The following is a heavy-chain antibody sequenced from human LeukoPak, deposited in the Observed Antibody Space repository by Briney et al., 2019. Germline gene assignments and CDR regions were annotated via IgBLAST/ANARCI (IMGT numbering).Heavy chain of an antibody. CDR3: ARDLTSSASHNAFDI. J-gene: IGHJ3*02. CDR1: GFTFSSYS. V-gene: IGHV3-21*01. Sequence: PGGSLRLSCAASGFTFSSYSMNWVRQAPGKGLEWVSSISSSSSYIYYADSVKGRFTISRDNAKNSLYLQMNSLRAEDTAVYYCARDLTSSASHNAFDIWGQGTMVTVSS. D-gene: IGHD3-3*01. CDR2: ISSSSSYI.